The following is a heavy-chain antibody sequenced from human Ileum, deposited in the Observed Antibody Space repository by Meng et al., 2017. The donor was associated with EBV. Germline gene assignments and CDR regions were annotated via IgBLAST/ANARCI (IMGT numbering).Heavy chain of an antibody. V-gene: IGHV3-11*04. Sequence: QVDLVGSGGGLVKPGGALGISCAASGFTLSDHYMRGIRQAAGKGLEWVSHADSVKGRFTISRDNSKNTMYLQMNSLTTEDTAVYYCARRWTEDTVVVTGNWFDPWGQGTLVTVSS. CDR3: ARRWTEDTVVVTGNWFDP. D-gene: IGHD2-21*02. J-gene: IGHJ5*02. CDR1: GFTLSDHY.